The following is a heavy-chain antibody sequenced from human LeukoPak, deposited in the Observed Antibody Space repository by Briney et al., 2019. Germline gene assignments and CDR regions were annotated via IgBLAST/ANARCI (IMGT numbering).Heavy chain of an antibody. CDR3: ARGGGSGSQFYYYYGMDV. Sequence: SVKVSFKASGGTFSSYAISWVRQAPGQGLEWMGGIIPIFGTANYAQKFQGRVTITADESTSTAYMELSSLRSEDTAVYYCARGGGSGSQFYYYYGMDVWGKGTTATVSS. V-gene: IGHV1-69*13. CDR1: GGTFSSYA. D-gene: IGHD3-10*01. J-gene: IGHJ6*04. CDR2: IIPIFGTA.